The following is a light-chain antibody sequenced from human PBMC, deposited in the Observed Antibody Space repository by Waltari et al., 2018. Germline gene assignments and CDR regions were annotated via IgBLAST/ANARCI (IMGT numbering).Light chain of an antibody. J-gene: IGLJ1*01. CDR1: SSDVGSYNL. V-gene: IGLV2-23*01. CDR3: CSYAGSSTSPYV. CDR2: EGS. Sequence: QSALTQPASVSGSPGQSITISCTGTSSDVGSYNLVSWYQQHPGKAPKLVIYEGSQRASGVSNRFSGSQSGTTASLTISGLQAEDEADYYCCSYAGSSTSPYVFGTVTKVTVL.